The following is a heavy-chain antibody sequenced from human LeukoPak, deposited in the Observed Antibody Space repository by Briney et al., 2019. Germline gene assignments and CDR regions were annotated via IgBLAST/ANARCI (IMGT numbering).Heavy chain of an antibody. V-gene: IGHV1-46*01. Sequence: GASVKVSCKASGYTFTTYYMHWVRQAPGQGLEWMGIINLSGGSTSHAQKFQGRVTMTRDTSTSTVYMELSSLRSEDTAVYYCARDLGGGVVVPAAMGAFDIWGQGTMVTVSS. CDR2: INLSGGST. D-gene: IGHD2-2*01. CDR1: GYTFTTYY. J-gene: IGHJ3*02. CDR3: ARDLGGGVVVPAAMGAFDI.